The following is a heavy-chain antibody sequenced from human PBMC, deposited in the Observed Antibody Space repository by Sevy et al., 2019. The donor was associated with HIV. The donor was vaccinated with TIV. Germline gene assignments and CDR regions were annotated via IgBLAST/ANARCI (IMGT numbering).Heavy chain of an antibody. CDR3: AKDLADFYNCFDP. Sequence: GGSLRLSCAASGFTFSSYGMHWVRQAPGKGLEWLAVISYDGSNKYYADSVKGRFTISRDNSKNTLYLQMNSLRAEDTVVYYCAKDLADFYNCFDPWAQGTL. CDR2: ISYDGSNK. V-gene: IGHV3-30*18. J-gene: IGHJ5*02. CDR1: GFTFSSYG.